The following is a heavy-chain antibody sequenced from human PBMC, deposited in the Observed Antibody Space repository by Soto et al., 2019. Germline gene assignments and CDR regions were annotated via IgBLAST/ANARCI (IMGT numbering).Heavy chain of an antibody. V-gene: IGHV4-59*01. CDR1: GGSISSYY. Sequence: PSETLSLTCTVSGGSISSYYWSWIRQPPGKGLEWIGYIYYSGSTNYNPSLKSRVTISVDTSKNQFSLKLNSVTAADTAVYYCARHRGSSSRPYHLAYWGQGSLVTVSS. CDR3: ARHRGSSSRPYHLAY. D-gene: IGHD1-26*01. J-gene: IGHJ4*02. CDR2: IYYSGST.